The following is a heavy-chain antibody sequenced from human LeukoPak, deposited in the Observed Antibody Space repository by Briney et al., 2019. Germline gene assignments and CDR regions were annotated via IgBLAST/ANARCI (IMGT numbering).Heavy chain of an antibody. CDR3: ARDGNSGYAHYLYYGMDV. Sequence: GGSLRLSCAASGFTFSSYAMSWVRQAPGKGLEWVSAISGSGGSTYYADSVKGRFTISRDNFKNTLYLQMNSLGAEDTALYYCARDGNSGYAHYLYYGMDVWGQGTTVTVSS. CDR2: ISGSGGST. CDR1: GFTFSSYA. J-gene: IGHJ6*02. D-gene: IGHD5-12*01. V-gene: IGHV3-23*01.